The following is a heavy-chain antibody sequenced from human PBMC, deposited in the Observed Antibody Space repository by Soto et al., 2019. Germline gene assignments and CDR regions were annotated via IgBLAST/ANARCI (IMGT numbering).Heavy chain of an antibody. D-gene: IGHD2-8*01. CDR1: GFTFSSYG. Sequence: GGSLRLSCAASGFTFSSYGMHWVRQAPGKGLEWVAVIWYDGSNKYYADSVKGRSTISRDNSKNTLYLQMNSLRAEDTAVYYCARDVIVRGLDYWGQGTLVTVSS. CDR3: ARDVIVRGLDY. V-gene: IGHV3-33*01. J-gene: IGHJ4*02. CDR2: IWYDGSNK.